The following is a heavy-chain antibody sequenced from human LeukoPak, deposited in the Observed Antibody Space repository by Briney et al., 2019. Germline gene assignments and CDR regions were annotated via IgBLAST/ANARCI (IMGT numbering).Heavy chain of an antibody. J-gene: IGHJ5*02. Sequence: PSETLSLTCTVSGGSISHYYWTWIRQPPGKGLEWIGYIFYSGNTNYNPSLKSRATISVDTSTNQFSLNLSSVTAADTAVYCCARGSSWYGTYQTWGQGTLVTVSS. V-gene: IGHV4-59*01. D-gene: IGHD6-13*01. CDR1: GGSISHYY. CDR2: IFYSGNT. CDR3: ARGSSWYGTYQT.